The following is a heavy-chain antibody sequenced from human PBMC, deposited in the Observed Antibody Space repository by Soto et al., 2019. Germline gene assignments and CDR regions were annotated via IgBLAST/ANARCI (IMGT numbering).Heavy chain of an antibody. CDR3: AREKGYISGPKNFDY. D-gene: IGHD5-12*01. CDR1: GASISSGDYF. V-gene: IGHV4-30-4*01. Sequence: SETLSLTCTVSGASISSGDYFWSWIRQSPGKGLEWIGYIYDSGSSYYNPSLKSRVTMSVDTSKNQFSLKLRSVTAADTAVYYCAREKGYISGPKNFDYWGQGALVTVSS. J-gene: IGHJ4*02. CDR2: IYDSGSS.